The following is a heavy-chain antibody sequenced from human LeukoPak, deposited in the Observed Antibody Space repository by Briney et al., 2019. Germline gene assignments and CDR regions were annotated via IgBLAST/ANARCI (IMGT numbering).Heavy chain of an antibody. D-gene: IGHD6-13*01. CDR3: ARGIAAAGGRWFDP. Sequence: GASVKVSCKASGYTFTDYYMHWVRQAPGQGLEWMGWINPNSGGTNYAQQFQGRVTMTRDTSISTAYMELSNLRSDDTAVYYYARGIAAAGGRWFDPWGQGTLVTVSS. CDR2: INPNSGGT. CDR1: GYTFTDYY. J-gene: IGHJ5*02. V-gene: IGHV1-2*02.